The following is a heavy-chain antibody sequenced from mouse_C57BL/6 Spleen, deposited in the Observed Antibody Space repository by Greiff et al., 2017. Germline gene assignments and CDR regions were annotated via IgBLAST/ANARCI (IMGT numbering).Heavy chain of an antibody. J-gene: IGHJ4*01. CDR1: GYTFTSYD. CDR2: IYPRDGST. Sequence: VKLVESGPELVKPGASVKLSCKASGYTFTSYDINWVKQRPGQGLEWIGWIYPRDGSTKYNEMFKGKATLTVDTSSSTAYMELHSLTSEDSAVYFCARNYAMDYWGQGTSVTVSS. V-gene: IGHV1-85*01. CDR3: ARNYAMDY.